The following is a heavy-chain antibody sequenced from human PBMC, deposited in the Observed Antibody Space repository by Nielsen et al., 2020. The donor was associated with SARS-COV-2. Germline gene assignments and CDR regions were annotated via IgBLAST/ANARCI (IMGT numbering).Heavy chain of an antibody. CDR1: GFTFSSYG. CDR2: IWYDGSNK. V-gene: IGHV3-33*01. J-gene: IGHJ6*02. D-gene: IGHD1-26*01. Sequence: GESLKISCAASGFTFSSYGMHWVRQAPGKGLEWVAVIWYDGSNKYYADSVKGRFTISRDNSKNTLYLQMNSLRAEDTAVYYCARHRGARLYYYYGMDVWGQGTTVTVSS. CDR3: ARHRGARLYYYYGMDV.